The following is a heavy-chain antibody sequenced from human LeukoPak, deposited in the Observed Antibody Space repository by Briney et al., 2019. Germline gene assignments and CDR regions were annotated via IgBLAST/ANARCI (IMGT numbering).Heavy chain of an antibody. Sequence: GESLKISCKGSGYSFTSYWIGCVRQMPGKGLEWMGIIYPGDSDTRYSPSFQGQVTISADKSISTAYLQWSSLKASDTAMYYCARSRRDGYNYDAFDIWGQGTMVTVSS. CDR1: GYSFTSYW. V-gene: IGHV5-51*01. J-gene: IGHJ3*02. CDR3: ARSRRDGYNYDAFDI. CDR2: IYPGDSDT. D-gene: IGHD5-24*01.